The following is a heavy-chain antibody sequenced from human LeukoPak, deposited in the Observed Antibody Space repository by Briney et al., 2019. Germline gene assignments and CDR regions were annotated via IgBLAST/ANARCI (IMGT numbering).Heavy chain of an antibody. CDR3: AREGVYSSSTPFDY. V-gene: IGHV1-2*02. CDR1: GYTFTGYY. Sequence: ASVKVSCKASGYTFTGYYMHWVRQAPGQGLEWMGWINPNSGGTNYAQKFQGRVTMTRDTSISTAYMELSRLRSDDTAVYYCAREGVYSSSTPFDYWGQGTLVTVSS. J-gene: IGHJ4*02. CDR2: INPNSGGT. D-gene: IGHD6-6*01.